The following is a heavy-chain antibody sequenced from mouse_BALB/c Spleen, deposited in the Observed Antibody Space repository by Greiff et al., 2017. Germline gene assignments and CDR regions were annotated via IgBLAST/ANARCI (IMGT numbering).Heavy chain of an antibody. V-gene: IGHV5-17*02. J-gene: IGHJ4*01. Sequence: EVKVVESGGGLVQPGGSRKLSCAASGFTFSSFGMHWVRQAPEKGLEWVAYISSGSSTIYYADTVKGRFTISRDNPKNTLFLQMTSLRSEDTAMYYCARGGFDYDRGYYAMDYWGQGTSVTVSA. CDR1: GFTFSSFG. D-gene: IGHD2-4*01. CDR3: ARGGFDYDRGYYAMDY. CDR2: ISSGSSTI.